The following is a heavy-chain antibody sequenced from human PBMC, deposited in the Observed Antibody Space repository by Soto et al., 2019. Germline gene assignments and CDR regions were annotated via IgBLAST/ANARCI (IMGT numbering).Heavy chain of an antibody. CDR2: FDPEDGET. J-gene: IGHJ6*03. CDR3: ATATLYSNYMDV. Sequence: ASVKVSCKVSGYTLTELSMHWVRQAPGKGLEWMGGFDPEDGETIYAQKFQGRVTMTEDTSTDTAYMELSSLRSEDMAVYYCATATLYSNYMDVWGKGTTVTVSS. V-gene: IGHV1-24*01. CDR1: GYTLTELS. D-gene: IGHD4-4*01.